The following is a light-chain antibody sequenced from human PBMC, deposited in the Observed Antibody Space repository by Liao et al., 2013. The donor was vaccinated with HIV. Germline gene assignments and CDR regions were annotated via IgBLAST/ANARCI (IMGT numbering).Light chain of an antibody. J-gene: IGLJ2*01. V-gene: IGLV3-1*01. CDR1: KLGDKY. Sequence: SYELTQPPSVSVSPGQTASITCSGDKLGDKYASWYQQKPGQSPVMIIYQDFQRPSGIPERFSGSNSGNTATLTISRVEAGDEADYYCQVWDSSSDHVVFGGGTKLTVL. CDR2: QDF. CDR3: QVWDSSSDHVV.